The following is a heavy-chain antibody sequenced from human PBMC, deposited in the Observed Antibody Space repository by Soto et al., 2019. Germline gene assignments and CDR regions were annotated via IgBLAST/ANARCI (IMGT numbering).Heavy chain of an antibody. D-gene: IGHD3-10*01. CDR3: ARDPMGRYYGSGSDYFDY. CDR1: GFTFSSYA. CDR2: ISYDGSNK. V-gene: IGHV3-30-3*01. J-gene: IGHJ4*02. Sequence: QVQLVESGGGVVQPGRSLRLSCAASGFTFSSYAMHWVRQAPGKGLEWVAVISYDGSNKYYADSVKGRFTISRDNSKNTLYLQMNSLRAEDTDVYYCARDPMGRYYGSGSDYFDYWGQGTLVTVSS.